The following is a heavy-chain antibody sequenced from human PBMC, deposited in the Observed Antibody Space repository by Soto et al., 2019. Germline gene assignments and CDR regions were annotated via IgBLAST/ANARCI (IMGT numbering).Heavy chain of an antibody. D-gene: IGHD3-10*01. V-gene: IGHV3-23*01. J-gene: IGHJ4*02. CDR3: AKDLLWFGEFGSYFDY. CDR2: ISGSGGST. CDR1: GFTFSSYP. Sequence: EVQLLESGGGLVQPGGSLRLSCAASGFTFSSYPMSWVRQAPGKGLEWVSAISGSGGSTYYADSVKGRFTISRDNSKNTLYLQMNSLRAEDTAVYYCAKDLLWFGEFGSYFDYWGQGTLVTVSS.